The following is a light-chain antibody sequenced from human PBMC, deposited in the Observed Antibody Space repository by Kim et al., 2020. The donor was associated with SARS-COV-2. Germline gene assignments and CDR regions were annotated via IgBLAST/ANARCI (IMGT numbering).Light chain of an antibody. CDR1: QRVSGSQ. CDR2: GAS. CDR3: QQYGGSPRT. J-gene: IGKJ1*01. Sequence: SPGERDILSCRASQRVSGSQLAWYQQRPGQAHRLLIYGASRRATDIPDRFSGSGSGTDFTLTIRRLEPEDFAVYYCQQYGGSPRTFGQGTKVDIK. V-gene: IGKV3-20*01.